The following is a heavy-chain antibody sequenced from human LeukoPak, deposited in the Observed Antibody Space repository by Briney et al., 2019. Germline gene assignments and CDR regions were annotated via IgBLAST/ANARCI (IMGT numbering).Heavy chain of an antibody. D-gene: IGHD2-15*01. CDR2: IYHSGST. J-gene: IGHJ2*01. CDR1: GGSMSSGSYS. Sequence: SETLSLTCTVSGGSMSSGSYSWGWIRQPPGKGLEWIGYIYHSGSTYYNPSLKSRVTISVDRSKKQFSLKLSSVTAADTAVYYCARDPGSPRGYFDLWGRGTLVTVSS. V-gene: IGHV4-30-2*01. CDR3: ARDPGSPRGYFDL.